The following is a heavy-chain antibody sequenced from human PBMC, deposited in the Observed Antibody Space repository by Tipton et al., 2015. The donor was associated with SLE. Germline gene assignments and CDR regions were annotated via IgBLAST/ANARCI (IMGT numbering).Heavy chain of an antibody. CDR3: AYYDFWSGRDY. D-gene: IGHD3-3*01. Sequence: TLSLTCTVSGGSISSYYWSWIRQSPGKGLEWIGYIYYSGSTYYNPSLKSRVTISVDTSKNQFSLKLSSVTAADTAVYYCAYYDFWSGRDYWGQGTLVTVSS. CDR2: IYYSGST. CDR1: GGSISSYY. V-gene: IGHV4-59*06. J-gene: IGHJ4*02.